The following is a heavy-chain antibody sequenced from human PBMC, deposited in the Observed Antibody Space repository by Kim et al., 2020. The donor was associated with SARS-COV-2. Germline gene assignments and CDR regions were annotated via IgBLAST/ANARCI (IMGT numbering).Heavy chain of an antibody. V-gene: IGHV4-34*01. J-gene: IGHJ4*02. CDR1: GGSFSGYY. CDR3: ARGGRIAAAARYFDY. Sequence: SETLSLTCAVYGGSFSGYYWSWIRKPPGKGLEWFGEINNSGSTNYNRSLKSRVTISLDTSKQKFSLKLSSVTAADTAVYYCARGGRIAAAARYFDYWGQG. CDR2: INNSGST. D-gene: IGHD6-13*01.